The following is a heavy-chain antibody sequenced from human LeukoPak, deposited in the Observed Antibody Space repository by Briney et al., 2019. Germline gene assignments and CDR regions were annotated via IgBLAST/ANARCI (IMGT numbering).Heavy chain of an antibody. CDR1: GFTFSDYN. J-gene: IGHJ3*02. D-gene: IGHD1-20*01. CDR2: ISSRSTSI. CDR3: ARDNWYDYLADALDI. Sequence: PGGSLRLSCAASGFTFSDYNMNWVRQAPGKGLEWVSFISSRSTSIYYADSVKGRFTISRDYSKNTLYLQMNSLRPEDTAVYFCARDNWYDYLADALDIWGQGTMVTVSS. V-gene: IGHV3-48*01.